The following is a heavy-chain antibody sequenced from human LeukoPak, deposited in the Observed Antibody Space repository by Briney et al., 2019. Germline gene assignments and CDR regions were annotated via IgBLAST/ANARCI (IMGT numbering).Heavy chain of an antibody. CDR1: GFTFSRYW. CDR3: ARANRAWSSFDY. D-gene: IGHD2-8*02. V-gene: IGHV3-7*01. CDR2: IKEDGSEK. J-gene: IGHJ4*02. Sequence: GGSLRLSCAASGFTFSRYWMSWVRQAPGKGLEWVANIKEDGSEKYYVDSVRGRFTISRDNAKNSLYLQMNSLRAEDTAVYYCARANRAWSSFDYWGQGTLVTVSS.